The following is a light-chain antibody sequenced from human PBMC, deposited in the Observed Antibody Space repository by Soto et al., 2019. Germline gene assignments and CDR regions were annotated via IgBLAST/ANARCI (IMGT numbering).Light chain of an antibody. Sequence: QRVRTHPASVTGTPRQSLTIFCTGTSSDVGSYNLVSWYQHHPGKAPKLMIYEVSKRPSGVSNRFSGSKSGNTASLTISGLQSYYEADYYCCSHDGCSTFSCVFRTGNEVIV. V-gene: IGLV2-23*02. CDR3: CSHDGCSTFSCV. CDR2: EVS. J-gene: IGLJ1*01. CDR1: SSDVGSYNL.